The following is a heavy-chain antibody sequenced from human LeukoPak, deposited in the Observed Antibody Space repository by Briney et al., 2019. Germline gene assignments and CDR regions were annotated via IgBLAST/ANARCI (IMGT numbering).Heavy chain of an antibody. V-gene: IGHV3-30*18. CDR2: ISYDGSNK. J-gene: IGHJ4*02. CDR1: GSTFKNEP. D-gene: IGHD3-9*01. Sequence: GGSLRLSCAASGSTFKNEPMNWVRQAPGKGLEWVAVISYDGSNKYYADSVKGRFTISRDNSKNTLYLQMNSLRAEDTAVYYCAKDTVYYDILTGYYLDYWGQGTLVTVSS. CDR3: AKDTVYYDILTGYYLDY.